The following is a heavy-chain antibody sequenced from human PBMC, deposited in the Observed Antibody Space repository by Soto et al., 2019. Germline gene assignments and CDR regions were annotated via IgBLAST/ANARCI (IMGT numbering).Heavy chain of an antibody. CDR2: INAGNGNT. V-gene: IGHV1-3*01. D-gene: IGHD2-21*02. J-gene: IGHJ4*02. CDR1: GYTFTSYA. Sequence: QVQLVQSGAEVEKPEATVKVSCKASGYTFTSYAMHWVRQAPGQRLEWMGWINAGNGNTKYSQKFQGRVTITRDTSASTAYMELSSLRSEDTAVYYCARSIVVVTAADYWGQGTLVTVSS. CDR3: ARSIVVVTAADY.